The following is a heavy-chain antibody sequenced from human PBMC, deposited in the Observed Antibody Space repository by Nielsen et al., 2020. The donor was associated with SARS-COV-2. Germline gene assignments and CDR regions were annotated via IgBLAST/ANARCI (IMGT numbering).Heavy chain of an antibody. D-gene: IGHD2-15*01. J-gene: IGHJ4*02. CDR3: ARHGSLYATSGP. Sequence: SETLSLTCTVSGGSISSSSFYWGWIRQPPGKGLEWIGSIYYSGSTYYNPSLKSRVTISVDTSKNQFSLKLSSVTAADTAVYLCARHGSLYATSGPWGQGTLVTVSS. CDR2: IYYSGST. V-gene: IGHV4-39*01. CDR1: GGSISSSSFY.